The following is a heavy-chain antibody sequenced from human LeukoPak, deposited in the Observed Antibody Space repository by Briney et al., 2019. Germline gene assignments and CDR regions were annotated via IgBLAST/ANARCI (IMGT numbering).Heavy chain of an antibody. CDR2: INPNSGGT. CDR1: GYTFTGYY. D-gene: IGHD3-22*01. CDR3: ARVGGYYYDSSGYHYGAEYFQH. V-gene: IGHV1-2*02. J-gene: IGHJ1*01. Sequence: ASVKVSCKASGYTFTGYYMHWVRQAPGQGLEWMGWINPNSGGTNYAQKLQGRVTVTRDTSISTAYMELSRLRSDDTAVYYCARVGGYYYDSSGYHYGAEYFQHWGQGTLVTFSS.